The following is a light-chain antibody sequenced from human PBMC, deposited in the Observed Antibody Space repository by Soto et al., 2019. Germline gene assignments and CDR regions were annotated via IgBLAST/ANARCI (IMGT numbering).Light chain of an antibody. CDR2: GAS. CDR3: QQYGSSPLT. V-gene: IGKV3-20*01. J-gene: IGKJ4*02. CDR1: QSVSSSY. Sequence: EIVLAQSPGTLSLSPGERATLSCRASQSVSSSYLAWYQQKPGQAPRLLIYGASSRATGIPDRFSGSGFGTDFTLTISRLEPEDFAVYYCQQYGSSPLTFGGGPKADIK.